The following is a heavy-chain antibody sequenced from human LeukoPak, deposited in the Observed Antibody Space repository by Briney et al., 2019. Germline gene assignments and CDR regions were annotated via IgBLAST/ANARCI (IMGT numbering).Heavy chain of an antibody. CDR3: ARGGAKNYYYGMDV. V-gene: IGHV3-23*01. CDR1: GFTFSSYA. CDR2: ISGSGGST. J-gene: IGHJ6*02. D-gene: IGHD1-26*01. Sequence: PGGSLRLSCAASGFTFSSYAMSWVRQAPGKGLEWVSAISGSGGSTYYADSVKGRFTISRDNSKNTLYLQMNSLRAEDTAVYYCARGGAKNYYYGMDVWGQGTTVTVSS.